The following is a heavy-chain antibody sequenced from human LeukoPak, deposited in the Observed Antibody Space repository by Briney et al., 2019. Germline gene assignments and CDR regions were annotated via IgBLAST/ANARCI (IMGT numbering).Heavy chain of an antibody. D-gene: IGHD3-10*01. Sequence: GGSLGLSGASSGFLFRSYWMNGARPPPGKRLERVANIKQNGSDKYCVASVKGRFTISRPNAKNSLYLQMNSLRAEDTAVYYCARGSYGSGSYYEGNWFDPWGQGTLVTVSS. CDR2: IKQNGSDK. V-gene: IGHV3-7*01. CDR1: GFLFRSYW. CDR3: ARGSYGSGSYYEGNWFDP. J-gene: IGHJ5*02.